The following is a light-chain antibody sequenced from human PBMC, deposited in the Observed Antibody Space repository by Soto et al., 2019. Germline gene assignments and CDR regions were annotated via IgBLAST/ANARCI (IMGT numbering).Light chain of an antibody. CDR3: TSYTSSTTPSV. CDR2: EVS. V-gene: IGLV2-14*01. CDR1: RSDVGGYNY. Sequence: QSALTQPASVSGSPGQSITISCTGTRSDVGGYNYVSWYQQHPGKAPKRMIYEVSNRPAGVSSRFSPSKSGITASLTISWLPAEDEAAYYCTSYTSSTTPSVFGSGPKATVL. J-gene: IGLJ1*01.